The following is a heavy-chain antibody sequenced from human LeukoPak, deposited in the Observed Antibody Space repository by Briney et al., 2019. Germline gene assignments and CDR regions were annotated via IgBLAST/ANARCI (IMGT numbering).Heavy chain of an antibody. CDR3: SLTYYDFWSGYSDNWFDP. V-gene: IGHV1-2*02. CDR1: GYTFTGYY. CDR2: INPNSGGT. D-gene: IGHD3-3*01. J-gene: IGHJ5*02. Sequence: GASVKVSCKASGYTFTGYYMHGVRQAPGQGLEWMGWINPNSGGTNYAQKFQGRVTMTRDTSISTAYMELSRLRSDDTAVYYCSLTYYDFWSGYSDNWFDPWGQGTLVTVSS.